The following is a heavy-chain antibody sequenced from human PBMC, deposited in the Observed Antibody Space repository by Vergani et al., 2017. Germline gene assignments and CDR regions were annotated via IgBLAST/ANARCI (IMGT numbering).Heavy chain of an antibody. D-gene: IGHD3-22*01. J-gene: IGHJ6*02. CDR2: IYYSGST. CDR1: GGSISSGGYY. Sequence: QVQLQESGPGLVKPSQTLSLTCTVSGGSISSGGYYWSWIRQHPGKGLEWIGYIYYSGSTYYNPSLKSRVTISVDTSKNQFSLKLSSVTAADTAVYYCARMYYYDSSGYVDYYYYYYGMDVWGQGTTVTVSS. CDR3: ARMYYYDSSGYVDYYYYYYGMDV. V-gene: IGHV4-31*03.